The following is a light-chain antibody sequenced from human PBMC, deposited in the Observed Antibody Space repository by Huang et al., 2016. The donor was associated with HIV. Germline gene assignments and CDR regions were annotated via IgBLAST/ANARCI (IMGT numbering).Light chain of an antibody. Sequence: EIVLTQSPATLSLSPGERATLSCRASQSVSSYLAWYQQKPGQAPRLLIYDASNRATGSPARFSGSGSGTDFTVTISSLEPEDFAVYYCQQRSNWPYTFGQGTKLEIK. J-gene: IGKJ2*01. CDR2: DAS. V-gene: IGKV3-11*01. CDR3: QQRSNWPYT. CDR1: QSVSSY.